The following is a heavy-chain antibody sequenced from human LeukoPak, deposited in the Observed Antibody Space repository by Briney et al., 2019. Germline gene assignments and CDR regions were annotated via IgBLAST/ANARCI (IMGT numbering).Heavy chain of an antibody. J-gene: IGHJ5*02. CDR3: ARRCSITIFGVVTNNWFDH. CDR1: GGSISSSSYY. CDR2: IYYSGST. V-gene: IGHV4-39*01. D-gene: IGHD3-3*01. Sequence: PSETLSLTCTVSGGSISSSSYYWGWIRQPPGKGLEWIGSIYYSGSTYYNPSRKSRVTISVDTSKNQFSLKLSSVTAADTAVYYCARRCSITIFGVVTNNWFDHWGQGTLVTVSS.